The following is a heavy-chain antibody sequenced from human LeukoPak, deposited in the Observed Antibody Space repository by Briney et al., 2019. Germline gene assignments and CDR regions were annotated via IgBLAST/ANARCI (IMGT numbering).Heavy chain of an antibody. V-gene: IGHV4-31*11. CDR2: IYYSGST. CDR1: GGSISSGGYY. Sequence: SQTLSLTCAVSGGSISSGGYYWSSVRQHPGEGLEWIGYIYYSGSTYYNPSLKSRVTISVDTSKNQFSLKLSSVTAADTAVYYCARRMPSGTVDNWGQGTLVTVSS. J-gene: IGHJ4*02. CDR3: ARRMPSGTVDN. D-gene: IGHD2-15*01.